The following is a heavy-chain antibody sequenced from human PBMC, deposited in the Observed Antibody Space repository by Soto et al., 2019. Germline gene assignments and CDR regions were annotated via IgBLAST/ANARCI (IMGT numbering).Heavy chain of an antibody. D-gene: IGHD3-22*01. CDR3: ARDFGYDSSGYYYDY. Sequence: SVKVSCKASGGTFSRYAISWVRQAPGQGLEWMGVIIPIFGAANYAQKPQGRVTITADESTSTAYMQPSSLRSEDTAVYYCARDFGYDSSGYYYDYWGQGTLVTVSS. J-gene: IGHJ4*02. CDR2: IIPIFGAA. CDR1: GGTFSRYA. V-gene: IGHV1-69*13.